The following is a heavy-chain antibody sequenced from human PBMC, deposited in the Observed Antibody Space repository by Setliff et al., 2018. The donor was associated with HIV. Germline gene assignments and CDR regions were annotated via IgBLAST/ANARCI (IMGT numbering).Heavy chain of an antibody. CDR2: INPSGDST. Sequence: AASVKVSCKASGYTFTRNQIHWVRQAPGQGLEWMGIINPSGDSTAYAQQFQGRVTMTRDTSTSTVYMELSSLRSEDTAVYYCARGGYHGFGSYGDYWGQGTLVTVSS. D-gene: IGHD3-10*01. CDR1: GYTFTRNQ. V-gene: IGHV1-46*01. J-gene: IGHJ4*02. CDR3: ARGGYHGFGSYGDY.